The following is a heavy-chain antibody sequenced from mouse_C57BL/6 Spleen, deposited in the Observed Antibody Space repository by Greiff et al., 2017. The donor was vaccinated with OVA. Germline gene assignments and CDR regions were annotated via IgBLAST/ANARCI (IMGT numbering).Heavy chain of an antibody. CDR1: GYTFTSYD. CDR3: ARDGDYDWFAY. CDR2: IYPRDGST. D-gene: IGHD2-4*01. V-gene: IGHV1-85*01. J-gene: IGHJ3*01. Sequence: QVQLQQSGPELVKPGASVKLSCKASGYTFTSYDINWVKQRPGQGLEWIGWIYPRDGSTKYNEKFKGKATLTVDTSSSTAYMELHSLTSEDSAVYCCARDGDYDWFAYWGQGTLVTVSA.